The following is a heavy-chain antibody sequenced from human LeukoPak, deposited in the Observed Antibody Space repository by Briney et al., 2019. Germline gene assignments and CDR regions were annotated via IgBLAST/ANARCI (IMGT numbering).Heavy chain of an antibody. CDR2: ISGSGVTT. Sequence: PGGSLRLSCVASGFTFSSYAMSWVRQAPGKGLEWVSAISGSGVTTHYAGSVKGRFSISRDNSKNTLYLQMNSLRAEDTAVYYCASPSASWGQGTLVTVSP. CDR1: GFTFSSYA. J-gene: IGHJ4*02. V-gene: IGHV3-23*01. CDR3: ASPSAS.